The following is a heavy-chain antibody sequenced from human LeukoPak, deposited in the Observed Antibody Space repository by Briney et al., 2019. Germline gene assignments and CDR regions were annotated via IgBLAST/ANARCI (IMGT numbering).Heavy chain of an antibody. J-gene: IGHJ4*02. V-gene: IGHV4-30-4*01. Sequence: SQTLSLTCTVSGCSISSGDYYWSWIRQPPGKGLEWIGYIYYSGSTYYNPSPNSRATISVDTSKNQFSLKLSSVTAADTAVYYCARVNDSSGYSNYFDYWGQGTLVTVSS. CDR3: ARVNDSSGYSNYFDY. CDR2: IYYSGST. D-gene: IGHD3-22*01. CDR1: GCSISSGDYY.